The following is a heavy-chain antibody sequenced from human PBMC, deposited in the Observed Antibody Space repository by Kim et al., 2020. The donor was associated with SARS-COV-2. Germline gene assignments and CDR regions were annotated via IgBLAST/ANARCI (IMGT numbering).Heavy chain of an antibody. V-gene: IGHV6-1*01. CDR3: ARQNNGFLDP. J-gene: IGHJ5*02. D-gene: IGHD2-8*01. Sequence: YAMSVKSRITINPDTSKNQFLFQLNAVTPEDTAMYYCARQNNGFLDPWGRGTLVTVSS.